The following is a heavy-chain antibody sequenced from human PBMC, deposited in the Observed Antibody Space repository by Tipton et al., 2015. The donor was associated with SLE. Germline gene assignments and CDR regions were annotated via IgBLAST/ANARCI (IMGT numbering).Heavy chain of an antibody. D-gene: IGHD3-3*01. J-gene: IGHJ4*02. CDR3: ARADFWGGYLDS. Sequence: TLSLTCTVSGDSITRGNYYWTWIRQPAGKGLEWLGRFYTSESTNYNPSLKSRLTISLDTSNNRFSLRLSSVTAADTAVYFCARADFWGGYLDSWGQGTLATVSS. V-gene: IGHV4-61*02. CDR2: FYTSEST. CDR1: GDSITRGNYY.